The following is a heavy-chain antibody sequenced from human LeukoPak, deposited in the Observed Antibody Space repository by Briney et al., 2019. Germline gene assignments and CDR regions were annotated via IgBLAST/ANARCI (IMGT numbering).Heavy chain of an antibody. D-gene: IGHD3-22*01. J-gene: IGHJ4*02. CDR2: IYYSGST. CDR1: GGSISSSSYY. CDR3: ASGGYYDSSGYYFVY. V-gene: IGHV4-39*01. Sequence: SETLSLTCTVSGGSISSSSYYWGWIRQPPGKGLEWIGSIYYSGSTYYNPSLKSRVTISVGTSKNQFSLKLSSVTAADTAVYYCASGGYYDSSGYYFVYWGQGTLVTVSS.